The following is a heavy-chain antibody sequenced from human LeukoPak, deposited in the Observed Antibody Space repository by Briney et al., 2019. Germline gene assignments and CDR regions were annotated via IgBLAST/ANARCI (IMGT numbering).Heavy chain of an antibody. D-gene: IGHD2-2*02. CDR1: GGTFSSYA. CDR3: ARYCSSTSCYTYFDY. J-gene: IGHJ4*02. V-gene: IGHV1-69*13. Sequence: SVKVSCKASGGTFSSYAISWVRQAPGQGLEWMGGIIHIFGTANYAQKFQGRVTITADESTSTAYMELSSLRSEDTAVYYCARYCSSTSCYTYFDYWGQGTLVTVSS. CDR2: IIHIFGTA.